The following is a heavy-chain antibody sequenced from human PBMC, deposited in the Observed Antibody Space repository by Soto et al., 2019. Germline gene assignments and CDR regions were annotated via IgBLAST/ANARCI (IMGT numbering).Heavy chain of an antibody. CDR3: ARDQFSDYYGSGSYQPFDY. J-gene: IGHJ4*02. CDR2: INPSGGST. D-gene: IGHD3-10*01. Sequence: ASVKVSCKASGYTFTSYYMHWVRQAPGQGLEWMGIINPSGGSTSYAQKFQGRVTMTRDTSTSTVYMELSSLRSEDTAVYYCARDQFSDYYGSGSYQPFDYWGQGTLVTVSS. V-gene: IGHV1-46*01. CDR1: GYTFTSYY.